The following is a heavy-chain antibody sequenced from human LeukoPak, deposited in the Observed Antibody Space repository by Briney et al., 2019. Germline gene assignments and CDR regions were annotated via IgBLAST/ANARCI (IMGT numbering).Heavy chain of an antibody. CDR1: GFTLSNYG. Sequence: GGSLRLSCAVSGFTLSNYGMHWVRQAPGKGLEWVAFIRYDGSNKYYADSVKGRFTISRDNSKNTLYLQMNSLRAEDTAVYYCAKAPSRGLVAVDYWGQGTLVTVSS. D-gene: IGHD6-6*01. V-gene: IGHV3-30*02. CDR2: IRYDGSNK. CDR3: AKAPSRGLVAVDY. J-gene: IGHJ4*02.